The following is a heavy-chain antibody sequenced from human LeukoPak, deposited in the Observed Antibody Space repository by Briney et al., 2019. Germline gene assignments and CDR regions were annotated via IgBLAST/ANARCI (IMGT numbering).Heavy chain of an antibody. CDR3: AKGETAMVKGVEDY. V-gene: IGHV3-7*01. J-gene: IGHJ4*02. D-gene: IGHD5-18*01. CDR1: RFTFSSYW. Sequence: PGGSLRLSCVASRFTFSSYWMSWVRQTPGKGLEWVANIKQDGSEKYYVDSVKGRFTISRDNAQNSLYLQIDSLRAEDTAVYYCAKGETAMVKGVEDYWGQGTLVTVSS. CDR2: IKQDGSEK.